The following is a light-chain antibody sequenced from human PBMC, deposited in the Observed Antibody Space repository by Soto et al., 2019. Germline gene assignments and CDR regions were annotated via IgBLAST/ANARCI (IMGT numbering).Light chain of an antibody. CDR2: GAS. V-gene: IGKV3-20*01. Sequence: IELTQAPGTLSLSPGERATLSCRASQTFSNSFLSWYQQKPGQAPRLLIFGASTRATGIPDRFSGSGSGTDFTLTISRLEPEDFAVYYCQQFGSSPTFGQGTRLEI. J-gene: IGKJ5*01. CDR1: QTFSNSF. CDR3: QQFGSSPT.